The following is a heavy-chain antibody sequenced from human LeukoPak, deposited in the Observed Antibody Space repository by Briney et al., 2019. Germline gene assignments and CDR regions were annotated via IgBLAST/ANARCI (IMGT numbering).Heavy chain of an antibody. Sequence: SETLSLTCSVSGYSISSGFYWGWIRQPPGKGLEWIGSIYHSGNTYYNPSLKSRVTISVDTSKNQFSLKLSSVTAADTAVYYCARHGVAARQDFDYWGQGTLVTVSS. CDR1: GYSISSGFY. J-gene: IGHJ4*02. CDR2: IYHSGNT. CDR3: ARHGVAARQDFDY. D-gene: IGHD6-6*01. V-gene: IGHV4-38-2*01.